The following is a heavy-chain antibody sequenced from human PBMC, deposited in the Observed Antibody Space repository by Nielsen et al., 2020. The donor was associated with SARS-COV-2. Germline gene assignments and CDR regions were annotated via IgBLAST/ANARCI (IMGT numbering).Heavy chain of an antibody. CDR1: GGTFSSYA. Sequence: ASVKVSCKASGGTFSSYAISWVRQAPGQRLEWMGWINAGNGNTKYSQKFQGRVTITRDTSASTAYMELSSLRSEDTAVYYCARGRIPVELLLYYYYYGMDVWGQGTTVTVSS. V-gene: IGHV1-3*01. CDR3: ARGRIPVELLLYYYYYGMDV. D-gene: IGHD2-15*01. J-gene: IGHJ6*02. CDR2: INAGNGNT.